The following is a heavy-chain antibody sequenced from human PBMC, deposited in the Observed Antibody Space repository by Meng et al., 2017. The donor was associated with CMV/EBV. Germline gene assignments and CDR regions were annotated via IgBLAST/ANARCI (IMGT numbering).Heavy chain of an antibody. CDR3: ARGGYCSSTSCYDEYFQH. CDR2: INHSGST. CDR1: Y. Sequence: YWIGWVRQMPGKGLEWIGEINHSGSTNYNPSLKSRVTISVDTSKNQFSLKLSSVTAADTAVYYCARGGYCSSTSCYDEYFQHWGQGTLVTVSP. V-gene: IGHV4-34*01. D-gene: IGHD2-2*01. J-gene: IGHJ1*01.